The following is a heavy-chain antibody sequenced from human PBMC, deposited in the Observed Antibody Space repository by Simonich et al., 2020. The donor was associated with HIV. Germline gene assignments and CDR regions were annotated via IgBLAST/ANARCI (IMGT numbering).Heavy chain of an antibody. CDR3: ASGYYYDSSGYHWYYYGMDV. Sequence: QVKLQQWGAGLLKPSETLSLTCAVYGGSFSVYYWSWIRQPPGMGLEWIGEIDHRRNTNYNPSRKSRVTILVETSKNQFSRRLSSVTAADTAVYYCASGYYYDSSGYHWYYYGMDVWGQGTTVTVSS. CDR1: GGSFSVYY. CDR2: IDHRRNT. V-gene: IGHV4-34*01. J-gene: IGHJ6*02. D-gene: IGHD3-22*01.